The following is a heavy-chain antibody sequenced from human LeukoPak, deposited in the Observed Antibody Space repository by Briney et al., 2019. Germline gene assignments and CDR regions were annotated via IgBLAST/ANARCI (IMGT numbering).Heavy chain of an antibody. J-gene: IGHJ4*02. CDR2: FDPEDGET. CDR1: GYTLTELS. Sequence: GASVKVSCKVSGYTLTELSMHWVRQAPGKGLEWMGGFDPEDGETIYAQKFQGRVTMTEDTSTDTAYMELSSLRSEDTAVYYCATGLDEPYYFDYWGQGTLVTVSS. D-gene: IGHD1-1*01. CDR3: ATGLDEPYYFDY. V-gene: IGHV1-24*01.